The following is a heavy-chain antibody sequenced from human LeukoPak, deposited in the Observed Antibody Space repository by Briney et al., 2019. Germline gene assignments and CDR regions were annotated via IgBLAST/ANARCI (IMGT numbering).Heavy chain of an antibody. D-gene: IGHD3-3*01. Sequence: GGSLRLSCAASGFILNDYGMHWVRQAPGKGLEWVADIWFDKNQHFADSVKGRFAISRDNAKNSLYLQMNSLRAEDTAVYYCARGTGDYDFWSGYLEDAFDIWGQGTMVTVSS. CDR1: GFILNDYG. J-gene: IGHJ3*02. CDR2: IWFDKNQ. V-gene: IGHV3-33*01. CDR3: ARGTGDYDFWSGYLEDAFDI.